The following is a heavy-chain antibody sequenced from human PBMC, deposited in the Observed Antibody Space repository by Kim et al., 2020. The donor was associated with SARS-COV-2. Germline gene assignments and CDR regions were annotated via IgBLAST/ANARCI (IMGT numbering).Heavy chain of an antibody. CDR2: IRGSGGTT. CDR3: AKRGSGSSANPSDS. V-gene: IGHV3-23*01. CDR1: GFTFSSYG. J-gene: IGHJ4*02. D-gene: IGHD3-22*01. Sequence: GGSLRLSCAASGFTFSSYGMSWVRQAPGKGLEWVSGIRGSGGTTYYADSVKGRFTISRDNSKNTLYLQMNSLGAEDTAVYYCAKRGSGSSANPSDSWGQGTLVTVSS.